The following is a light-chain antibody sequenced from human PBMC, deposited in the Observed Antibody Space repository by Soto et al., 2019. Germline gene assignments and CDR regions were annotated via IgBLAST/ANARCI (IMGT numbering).Light chain of an antibody. Sequence: IKMTQSVSSLSASVGDRVSITCQASQDITNYLSWYQQKPGKAPKLLIYDASNLEVGVPSRFCGNGSGTEFSLTISSLQADDFGSYYCQHYNTWTFGPGTKVDNK. CDR2: DAS. J-gene: IGKJ1*01. CDR1: QDITNY. V-gene: IGKV1-33*01. CDR3: QHYNTWT.